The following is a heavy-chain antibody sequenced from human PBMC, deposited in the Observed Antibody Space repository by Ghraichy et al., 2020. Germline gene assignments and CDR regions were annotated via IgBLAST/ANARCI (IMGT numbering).Heavy chain of an antibody. CDR2: ISSSGSTI. Sequence: GGSLRLSCAASGFTFSDYYMSWIRQAPGKGLEWVSSISSSGSTIYYADSVKGRFTISRDNAKNSLYLQMNSLRAEDTAVYYCARVGYCRSTSCYVRVGYFGYWGQGTVVTVSS. CDR3: ARVGYCRSTSCYVRVGYFGY. CDR1: GFTFSDYY. J-gene: IGHJ4*02. D-gene: IGHD2-2*01. V-gene: IGHV3-11*01.